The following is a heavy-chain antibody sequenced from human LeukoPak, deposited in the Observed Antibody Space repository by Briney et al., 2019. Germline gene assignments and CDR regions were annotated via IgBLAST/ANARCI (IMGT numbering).Heavy chain of an antibody. CDR3: ARDQRKTSGWYAADY. Sequence: ASVKVSCKASGYTFTTYYIHWVRQAPGQGLEWMGLINPTGGTTSYAQRFHGRVTMTRDTSTSTVYMELSSLRSEDTAVYFCARDQRKTSGWYAADYWGQGTLVTVSS. CDR1: GYTFTTYY. V-gene: IGHV1-46*01. J-gene: IGHJ4*02. CDR2: INPTGGTT. D-gene: IGHD6-19*01.